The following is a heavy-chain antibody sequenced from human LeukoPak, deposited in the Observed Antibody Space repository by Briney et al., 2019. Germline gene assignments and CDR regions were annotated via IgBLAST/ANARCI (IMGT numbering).Heavy chain of an antibody. CDR3: ARDQRRSLAAFAYYYGMDV. D-gene: IGHD3-16*01. J-gene: IGHJ6*02. V-gene: IGHV3-53*04. CDR2: IYSGGST. CDR1: GFTVNSNY. Sequence: GGSLRLSCAASGFTVNSNYMSWVRQAPGKGLEWVSVIYSGGSTYYADSVKGRFTISRHNSKNTLYLQMNSLRAEDTAVYYCARDQRRSLAAFAYYYGMDVWGQGTTVTVSS.